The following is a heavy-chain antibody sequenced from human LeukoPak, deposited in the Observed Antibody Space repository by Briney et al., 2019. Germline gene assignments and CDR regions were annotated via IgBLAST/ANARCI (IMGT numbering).Heavy chain of an antibody. D-gene: IGHD6-19*01. Sequence: SETLSFTCTVSGGSISSYYWSWVRQPAGKGLEWIGRIYTSGSTNYNPSLKSRVTMSVDTSKNQFSLKLSSVTAADTAVYYCARDSGAIAVVRFDYWGQGTLVTVSS. CDR3: ARDSGAIAVVRFDY. CDR1: GGSISSYY. J-gene: IGHJ4*02. V-gene: IGHV4-4*07. CDR2: IYTSGST.